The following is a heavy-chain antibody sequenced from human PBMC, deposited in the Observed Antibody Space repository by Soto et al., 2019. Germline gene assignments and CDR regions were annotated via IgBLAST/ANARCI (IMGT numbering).Heavy chain of an antibody. CDR3: AGGAVAGTGAFDI. V-gene: IGHV1-69*02. CDR2: IIPILGIA. J-gene: IGHJ3*02. D-gene: IGHD6-19*01. Sequence: SVKVSCKASGGTFSSYTISWVRQAPGQGLEWMGRIIPILGIANYAQKFQGRVTITADKSTSTAYMELSSLRSEDTAVYYCAGGAVAGTGAFDIWGQGTMVTVSS. CDR1: GGTFSSYT.